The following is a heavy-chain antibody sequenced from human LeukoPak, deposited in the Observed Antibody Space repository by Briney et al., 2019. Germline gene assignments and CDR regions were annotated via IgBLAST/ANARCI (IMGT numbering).Heavy chain of an antibody. CDR2: ISACNGNT. D-gene: IGHD3-3*01. J-gene: IGHJ5*02. V-gene: IGHV1-18*01. Sequence: ASVKVSCKASGYTFTSYGISWVRQAPGQGLEWMGWISACNGNTNYAQKLQGRVTMTTDTSTSTAYMELRSLRSDDTAVYYCARVGGLYYDFWSGYYSNGFDPWGQGTLVTVSS. CDR3: ARVGGLYYDFWSGYYSNGFDP. CDR1: GYTFTSYG.